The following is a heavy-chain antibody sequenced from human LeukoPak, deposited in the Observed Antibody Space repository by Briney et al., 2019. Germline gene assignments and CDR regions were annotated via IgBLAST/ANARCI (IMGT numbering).Heavy chain of an antibody. D-gene: IGHD2/OR15-2a*01. J-gene: IGHJ5*02. CDR1: GGSITTYS. Sequence: KASETLSLTCTVFGGSITTYSWSWIRQPAGRGLEWIGRFYSIGSTDYNPSLKSRVTMSVDTSKNQVSLKLSSVTAANTAIYYCARDFSSKNWFDTWGQGTLVTVSS. V-gene: IGHV4-4*07. CDR2: FYSIGST. CDR3: ARDFSSKNWFDT.